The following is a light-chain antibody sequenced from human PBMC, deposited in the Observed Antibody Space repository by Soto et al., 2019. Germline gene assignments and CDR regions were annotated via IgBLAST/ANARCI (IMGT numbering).Light chain of an antibody. J-gene: IGKJ1*01. CDR2: DAS. CDR3: HQRSSWPQS. Sequence: EVVLTQSPATLSLYPGESATLSCRASQSVSSSYLAWYQQKPGQAPRLLIYDASNRATGIPARFSGSGSETDFTLTISSLEPEDFAVYYCHQRSSWPQSFGQGTKVDIK. V-gene: IGKV3-11*01. CDR1: QSVSSSY.